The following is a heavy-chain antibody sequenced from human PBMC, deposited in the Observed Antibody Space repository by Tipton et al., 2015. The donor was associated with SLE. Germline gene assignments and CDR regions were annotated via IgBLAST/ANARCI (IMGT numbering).Heavy chain of an antibody. Sequence: TLSLTCTVSGGSISSSSYYWGWIRQPPGKGLEWIGSIYYSRSTYYNPSLKSRVTISVDTSKNQFSLKLSSVTAADTAVYYCARALNFWSGYYLDYWGQGTLVTVSS. V-gene: IGHV4-39*07. CDR1: GGSISSSSYY. D-gene: IGHD3-3*01. J-gene: IGHJ4*02. CDR3: ARALNFWSGYYLDY. CDR2: IYYSRST.